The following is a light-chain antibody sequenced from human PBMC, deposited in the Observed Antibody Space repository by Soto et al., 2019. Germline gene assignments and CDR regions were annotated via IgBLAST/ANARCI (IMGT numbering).Light chain of an antibody. V-gene: IGKV1-5*03. CDR1: QSISSW. CDR3: QQYNSFPT. Sequence: DIQMTQSPSTLSASVGDRVTITGRASQSISSWLAWYEQKPGKAPKLLSYKASSLESGVPSRCSGSGSGTEFTLTISSLQPDDFATYYCQQYNSFPTFGQGTKVEIK. CDR2: KAS. J-gene: IGKJ1*01.